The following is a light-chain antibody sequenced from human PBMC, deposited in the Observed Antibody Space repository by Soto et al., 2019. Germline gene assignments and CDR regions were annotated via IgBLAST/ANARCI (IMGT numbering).Light chain of an antibody. Sequence: ENVLTQSPVTLSLSLGEGATLSCRASQSVSSNYLAWYQQKPGQAPRLLIYGASSRATGIPDKFSGSGSGTDFSLTISRLEPEDFAAYYCQHYDNSLLTFGGGTKVDIK. J-gene: IGKJ4*01. CDR3: QHYDNSLLT. CDR2: GAS. CDR1: QSVSSNY. V-gene: IGKV3-20*01.